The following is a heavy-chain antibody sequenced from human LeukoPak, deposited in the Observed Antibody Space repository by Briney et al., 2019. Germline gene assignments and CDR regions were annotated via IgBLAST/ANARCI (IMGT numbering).Heavy chain of an antibody. CDR2: TSRGGGDT. V-gene: IGHV3-23*01. CDR1: GFTFSNYA. CDR3: AKDTRYGSETFGAFDI. J-gene: IGHJ3*02. D-gene: IGHD3-10*01. Sequence: GGSLRLSCAASGFTFSNYAMSWVRQAPGKGLEWVSGTSRGGGDTSYADSVKGRFTISRDNSKNTLYLHMNSLRAEDTAVYYCAKDTRYGSETFGAFDIWGQGTMITVSS.